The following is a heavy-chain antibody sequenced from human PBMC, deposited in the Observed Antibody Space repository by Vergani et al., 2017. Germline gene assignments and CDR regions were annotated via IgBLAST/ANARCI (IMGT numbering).Heavy chain of an antibody. D-gene: IGHD3-10*01. Sequence: QMQLVQSGPEVKKPGTSVKVSCKASGFTFTSSAMQWVRQARGQRLEWIGWIVVGSGNTNYAQKFQERVTITRDMSTSTAYMELSSLRSEDTAVYYCAKDALPYGSGSYPEFVDYWGQGTLVTVSS. J-gene: IGHJ4*02. CDR1: GFTFTSSA. CDR2: IVVGSGNT. V-gene: IGHV1-58*02. CDR3: AKDALPYGSGSYPEFVDY.